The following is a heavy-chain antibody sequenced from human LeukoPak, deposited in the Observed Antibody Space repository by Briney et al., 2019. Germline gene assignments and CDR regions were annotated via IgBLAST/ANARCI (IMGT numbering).Heavy chain of an antibody. J-gene: IGHJ4*02. CDR2: IYTSGST. Sequence: SETLSLTCTVSGGSISSGSYYWSWIRQPAGKVLEWIGRIYTSGSTNYNPSLKSRVTISVDTSKNQFSLKLSSVTAADTAVYYCARESYYYDSSGYYYFDYWGQGTLVTVSS. V-gene: IGHV4-61*02. CDR3: ARESYYYDSSGYYYFDY. CDR1: GGSISSGSYY. D-gene: IGHD3-22*01.